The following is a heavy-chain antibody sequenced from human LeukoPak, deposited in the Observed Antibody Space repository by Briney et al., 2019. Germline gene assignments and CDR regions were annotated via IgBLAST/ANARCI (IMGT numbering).Heavy chain of an antibody. CDR3: ARAPPDVDTTMAMDH. Sequence: GGSLRLSCAASGFTVSSNYMSWVRQAPGKGLELVSVIYSGGSTSYADSVKGRFTISRDNSKNTVFLQMNSLRAEDTALYYCARAPPDVDTTMAMDHWGRGTLVTVSS. J-gene: IGHJ4*02. CDR2: IYSGGST. D-gene: IGHD5-18*01. CDR1: GFTVSSNY. V-gene: IGHV3-53*01.